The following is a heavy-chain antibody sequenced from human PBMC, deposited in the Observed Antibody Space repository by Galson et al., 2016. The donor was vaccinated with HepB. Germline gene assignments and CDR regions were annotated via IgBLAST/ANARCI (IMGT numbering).Heavy chain of an antibody. D-gene: IGHD6-19*01. CDR1: GFTFSSYG. CDR3: TSGWDPTYYFYGMDV. J-gene: IGHJ6*02. CDR2: IWYDGHNK. Sequence: SLRLSCEASGFTFSSYGIHWVRQAPGKGLEWVAVIWYDGHNKHYADSVKGRFTLSRDDSTNTAYLQMNNLKIEDTAVYYCTSGWDPTYYFYGMDVWGQGTTVTVAS. V-gene: IGHV3-33*01.